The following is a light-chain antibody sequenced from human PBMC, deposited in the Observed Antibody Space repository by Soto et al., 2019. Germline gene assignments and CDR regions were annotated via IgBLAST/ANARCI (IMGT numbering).Light chain of an antibody. J-gene: IGLJ2*01. CDR1: SSDIGNYDF. CDR3: SSYTTSTSFIL. CDR2: EVS. V-gene: IGLV2-14*01. Sequence: QSALTQPASVSGSPGQSITISCTGTSSDIGNYDFVSWYQQVPGTAPKAMIYEVSSRPSGVSNRFSGSKSGNTASLTISELQAEDEAYYYCSSYTTSTSFILFGGGTKGTVL.